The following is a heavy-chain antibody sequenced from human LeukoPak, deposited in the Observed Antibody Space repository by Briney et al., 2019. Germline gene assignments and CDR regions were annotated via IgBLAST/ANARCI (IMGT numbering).Heavy chain of an antibody. CDR3: XRDXGXRSXGSCYGRNGMDV. D-gene: IGHD2-15*01. J-gene: IGHJ6*02. CDR1: GGSISSYY. CDR2: IYTSGST. V-gene: IGHV4-4*07. Sequence: SETLSLTCTVSGGSISSYYWSWIRQPAGKGLEWIGRIYTSGSTNYNPSLKSRVTMSVDTSKNQFSLKLSSVTAADTAVYYCXRDXGXRSXGSCYGRNGMDVWGQGTTVTVSS.